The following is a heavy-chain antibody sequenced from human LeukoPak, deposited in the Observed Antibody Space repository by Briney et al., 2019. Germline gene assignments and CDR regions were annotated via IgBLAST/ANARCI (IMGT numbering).Heavy chain of an antibody. J-gene: IGHJ6*03. D-gene: IGHD5-18*01. Sequence: GGSLRLSCAASGFTVSSNYMSWVRQAPGKGLEWVSVIYSGGSTYYADSVKGRFTISRDNSKNTLYLQMNSLRAEDTAVYYCARSTAMPPYYYYYMDVWGKGTTVTISS. CDR2: IYSGGST. CDR3: ARSTAMPPYYYYYMDV. CDR1: GFTVSSNY. V-gene: IGHV3-53*01.